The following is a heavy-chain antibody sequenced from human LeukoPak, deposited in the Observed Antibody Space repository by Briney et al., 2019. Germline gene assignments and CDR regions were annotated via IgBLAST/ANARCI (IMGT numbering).Heavy chain of an antibody. V-gene: IGHV4-31*03. CDR2: IYYRGST. J-gene: IGHJ6*02. Sequence: SETLSLTCTVSGGSISSGGYYWSWIRQHPGKGLEWIGYIYYRGSTYYNPSLKSRVTVSVDTSKNQFSLKLSSVTAADTAVYYCARDLNYYGSGLNYYYGMDVWGQGTTVTVSS. CDR1: GGSISSGGYY. D-gene: IGHD3-10*01. CDR3: ARDLNYYGSGLNYYYGMDV.